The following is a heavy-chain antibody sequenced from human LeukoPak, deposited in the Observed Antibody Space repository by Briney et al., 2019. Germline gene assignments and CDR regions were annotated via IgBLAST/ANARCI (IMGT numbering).Heavy chain of an antibody. Sequence: PSETLSLTCTVSGYSISNGYYWSWIRQPPGKGLEWIGEINHSGSTNYNPSLKSRVTISVDTSKNQFSLKLSSVTGADTAVYYCARAKETEYSSSYVFQHWGQGTLVTVSS. D-gene: IGHD6-6*01. CDR3: ARAKETEYSSSYVFQH. J-gene: IGHJ1*01. V-gene: IGHV4-34*01. CDR1: GYSISNGYY. CDR2: INHSGST.